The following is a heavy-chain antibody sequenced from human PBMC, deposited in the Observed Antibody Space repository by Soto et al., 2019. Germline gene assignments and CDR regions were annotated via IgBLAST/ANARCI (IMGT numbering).Heavy chain of an antibody. CDR2: ISYDGSNK. V-gene: IGHV3-30-3*01. CDR1: GFTFSSYV. J-gene: IGHJ3*02. CDR3: ARDRGYPFAFDI. Sequence: QVQLAESGGGVVQPGRSLRLSCAASGFTFSSYVMYWVRQAPGKGLEWVAGISYDGSNKYYADSVKGRFTISRDNSKNTLYLQMNSLRPEDTAVYYCARDRGYPFAFDIWGQGTMVTVSS. D-gene: IGHD5-12*01.